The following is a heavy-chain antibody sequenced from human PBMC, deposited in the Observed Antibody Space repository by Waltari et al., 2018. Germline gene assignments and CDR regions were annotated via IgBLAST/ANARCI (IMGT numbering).Heavy chain of an antibody. Sequence: EVQLVESGGGLVQAGGSLRLSCAASEFPFRNYWMNGVRQAPGKGLAWVANINQDGSGTYVVDAVQGRFTISRDNAENSLYLQMHSLRPEDTAVYYCARGVGSEQLREGWFDPWGQGTLVTVSS. J-gene: IGHJ5*02. CDR2: INQDGSGT. CDR3: ARGVGSEQLREGWFDP. CDR1: EFPFRNYW. D-gene: IGHD6-13*01. V-gene: IGHV3-7*01.